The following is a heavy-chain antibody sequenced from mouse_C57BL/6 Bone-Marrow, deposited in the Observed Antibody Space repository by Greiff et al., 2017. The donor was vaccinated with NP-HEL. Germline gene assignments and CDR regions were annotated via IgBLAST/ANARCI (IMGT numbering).Heavy chain of an antibody. V-gene: IGHV5-12*01. CDR2: ISNGGGST. CDR3: ARPLYDYDNFDY. J-gene: IGHJ2*01. D-gene: IGHD2-4*01. CDR1: GFTFSDYY. Sequence: EVMLVESGGGLVQPGGSLKLSCAASGFTFSDYYMYWVRQTPEKRLEWVAYISNGGGSTYYPDTVKGRFTISRDNAKNTLYLQMSRLKSEDTAMYYCARPLYDYDNFDYWGQGTTLTVSS.